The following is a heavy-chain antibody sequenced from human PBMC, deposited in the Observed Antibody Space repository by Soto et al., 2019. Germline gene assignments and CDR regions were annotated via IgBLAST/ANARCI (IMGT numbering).Heavy chain of an antibody. V-gene: IGHV3-13*01. J-gene: IGHJ6*02. Sequence: PGGSLRLSCAASGFTFSSYDMHWVRQATGKGLEWVSAIGTAGDTYYPGSVKGRFTISRENAKNSLYLQTNSLRAEDTAVYYCARVKSNYYYGMDVWGQGTTVNVFS. CDR3: ARVKSNYYYGMDV. CDR2: IGTAGDT. CDR1: GFTFSSYD.